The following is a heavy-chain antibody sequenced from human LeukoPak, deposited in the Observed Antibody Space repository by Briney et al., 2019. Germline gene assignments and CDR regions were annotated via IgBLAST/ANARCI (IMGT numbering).Heavy chain of an antibody. CDR1: GYTFTSYD. Sequence: GASVKVSCKASGYTFTSYDINWVRQATGQGLEWMGWMNPNSGNTGYAQKLQGRVTMTTDTSTSTAYMELRSLRSDDTAAYYCATTVTPEREALLWFGDNWFDPWGQGTLVTVSS. D-gene: IGHD3-10*01. CDR3: ATTVTPEREALLWFGDNWFDP. V-gene: IGHV1-8*01. J-gene: IGHJ5*02. CDR2: MNPNSGNT.